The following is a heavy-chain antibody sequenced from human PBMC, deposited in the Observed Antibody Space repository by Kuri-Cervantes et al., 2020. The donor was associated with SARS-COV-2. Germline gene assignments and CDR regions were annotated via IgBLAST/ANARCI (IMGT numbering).Heavy chain of an antibody. D-gene: IGHD3-3*01. CDR3: ARAHAYDFWSGYSHWYFDL. CDR2: MNPNSGNT. J-gene: IGHJ2*01. CDR1: GYTFTSYD. V-gene: IGHV1-8*03. Sequence: ASVKVSCKASGYTFTSYDISWVRQATGQGLEWMGWMNPNSGNTGYAQKFQGRVTITRNTSISTAYMELSSLRSEDTAVYYCARAHAYDFWSGYSHWYFDLWGRGTLVTVSS.